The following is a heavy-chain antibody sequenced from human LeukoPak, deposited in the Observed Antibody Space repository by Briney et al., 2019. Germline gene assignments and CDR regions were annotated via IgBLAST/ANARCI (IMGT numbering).Heavy chain of an antibody. J-gene: IGHJ4*02. V-gene: IGHV3-21*01. D-gene: IGHD6-13*01. Sequence: GGSLRLSCAASGFTFSSYSMNWVRQAPGKGLEWVSSISSNSSYIYYADSVKGRFTISRDNAKNPLYLQMNSLRAEDTAVYYCARAAAAAGSWDYWGQGTLVTVSS. CDR1: GFTFSSYS. CDR2: ISSNSSYI. CDR3: ARAAAAAGSWDY.